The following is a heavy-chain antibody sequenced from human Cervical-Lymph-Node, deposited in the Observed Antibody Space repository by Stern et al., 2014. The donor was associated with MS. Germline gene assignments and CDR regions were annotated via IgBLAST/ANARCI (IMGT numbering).Heavy chain of an antibody. D-gene: IGHD2-2*01. V-gene: IGHV1-69*01. CDR3: ASAHPATRRGYKGMNV. J-gene: IGHJ6*02. Sequence: QLVQSGSEVRKPGSSVNVTCKASGGTFRSFAVNWGRQAPGQGLEWVGGIIPVFGTPTYAQKFQGRVTIISDESTNTVYVELSSLTTDDTATYFCASAHPATRRGYKGMNVWGQGTTIAVSS. CDR1: GGTFRSFA. CDR2: IIPVFGTP.